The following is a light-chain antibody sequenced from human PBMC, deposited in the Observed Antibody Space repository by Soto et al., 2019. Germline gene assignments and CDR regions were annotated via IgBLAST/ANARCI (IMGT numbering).Light chain of an antibody. V-gene: IGKV3-15*01. J-gene: IGKJ4*01. CDR3: QSYNNWPLT. CDR2: DKS. CDR1: QGIGDT. Sequence: EIVLTQSPATLSLSPGESATLSCRASQGIGDTLAWYQHKTGQTPRLLIYDKSTRATGVPARLSGSRSGTELNLTINRLQSEDFAVYYCQSYNNWPLTXGGGTKVDIK.